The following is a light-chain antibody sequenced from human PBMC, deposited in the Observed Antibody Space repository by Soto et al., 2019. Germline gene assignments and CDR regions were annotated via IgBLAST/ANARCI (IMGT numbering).Light chain of an antibody. Sequence: ETVLTQSPGTLSLSPGERATLSCRASQSVRSRYLAWYQQKPGQAPRLLIYGASSRATGIPDRFSGSGSGTDFTLTINRLEPEDFAVYYCEQYDKSITFGGGTKVDIK. CDR1: QSVRSRY. V-gene: IGKV3-20*01. CDR3: EQYDKSIT. CDR2: GAS. J-gene: IGKJ4*01.